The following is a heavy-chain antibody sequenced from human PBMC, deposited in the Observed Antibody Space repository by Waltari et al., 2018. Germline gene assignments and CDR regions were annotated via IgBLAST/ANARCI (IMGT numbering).Heavy chain of an antibody. Sequence: EVQLLESGGGLVQPGGSLRLSCAASGFTFSSYAMSWVRQAPGKGLEWVSAISGSGGSTYYADSVKGLFTISRDNSKNTLYLQMNSLRAEDTAVYYCAKRELGGKAAAQRYWGQGTLVIVSS. D-gene: IGHD6-13*01. CDR1: GFTFSSYA. CDR2: ISGSGGST. CDR3: AKRELGGKAAAQRY. J-gene: IGHJ4*02. V-gene: IGHV3-23*01.